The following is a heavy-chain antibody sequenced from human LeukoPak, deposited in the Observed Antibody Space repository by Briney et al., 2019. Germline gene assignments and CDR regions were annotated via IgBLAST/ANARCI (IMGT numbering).Heavy chain of an antibody. V-gene: IGHV4-39*01. CDR2: IYYSGST. CDR3: ARGGLPPPER. D-gene: IGHD3-16*01. Sequence: SETLSLTCTVSGGSISSSSYYWGWIRQPPGKGLGWIGSIYYSGSTYYNPSLKSRVTISVDTSKNQFSLKLSSVTAADTAVYYCARGGLPPPERWGQGTLVTVSS. CDR1: GGSISSSSYY. J-gene: IGHJ4*02.